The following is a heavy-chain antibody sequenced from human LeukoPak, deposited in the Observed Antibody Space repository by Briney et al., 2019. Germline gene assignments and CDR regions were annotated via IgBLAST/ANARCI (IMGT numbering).Heavy chain of an antibody. Sequence: SQTLSLTCTVSGGSISSGDYYWSWIRQPPGKGLEGTGYIYYSGSTYYNPSLKSRVTISVATSKNQFSLKLSSVTAADTAVYYCAGRRGYRGYDPVDYWGQGTLVTVSS. CDR1: GGSISSGDYY. CDR2: IYYSGST. CDR3: AGRRGYRGYDPVDY. V-gene: IGHV4-30-4*08. D-gene: IGHD5-12*01. J-gene: IGHJ4*02.